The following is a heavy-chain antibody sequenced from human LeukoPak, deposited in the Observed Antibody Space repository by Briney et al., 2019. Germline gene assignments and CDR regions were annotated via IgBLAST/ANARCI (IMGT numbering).Heavy chain of an antibody. Sequence: GGSLRLSCAASGFTFSSYAMHWVRQAPGKGLEWVAVISYDGSNKYYADSVKGRFTISRDNSKNTLYLQMNSLRAEDTAVYYWARARPNHMVVVPPAPPPAYRGQGPLAPASS. CDR2: ISYDGSNK. V-gene: IGHV3-30-3*01. CDR3: ARARPNHMVVVPPAPPPAY. J-gene: IGHJ4*02. D-gene: IGHD2-2*01. CDR1: GFTFSSYA.